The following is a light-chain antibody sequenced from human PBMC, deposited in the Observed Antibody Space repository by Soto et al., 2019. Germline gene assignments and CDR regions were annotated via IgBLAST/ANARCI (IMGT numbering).Light chain of an antibody. CDR3: SSYTSSSTV. CDR2: DVS. V-gene: IGLV2-14*01. J-gene: IGLJ3*02. CDR1: SSDVGGYNY. Sequence: QSVLTQPASVSGSPGQSITISCTGTSSDVGGYNYVSWYQQHPGKAPKLMIYDVSNRPSGVSNRFSGSKSGNTASLTISGLQAEDAADYYCSSYTSSSTVFGGGTKVTVL.